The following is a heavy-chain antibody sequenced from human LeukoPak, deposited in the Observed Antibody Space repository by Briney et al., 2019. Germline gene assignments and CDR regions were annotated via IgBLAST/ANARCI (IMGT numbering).Heavy chain of an antibody. V-gene: IGHV3-48*04. J-gene: IGHJ6*04. CDR2: ISSSGSTI. D-gene: IGHD3-10*02. CDR1: GFTFSSYS. Sequence: GGSLRVSCAASGFTFSSYSMNWVRQAAGKGLDGVSYISSSGSTIYYADSVKGRFTISRDNAKKSLYLQMNSLRAEDTAVYYCAELGITMIGGVRGKGTTVTISS. CDR3: AELGITMIGGV.